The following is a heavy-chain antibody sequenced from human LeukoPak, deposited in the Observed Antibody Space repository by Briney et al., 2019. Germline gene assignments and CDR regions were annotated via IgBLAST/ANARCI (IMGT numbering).Heavy chain of an antibody. V-gene: IGHV4-59*01. CDR1: GGSISSYY. Sequence: SETLPLTCTVSGGSISSYYWSWIRQPPGKGLEWIGYIYYSGTTSYNPSLKSRVTISVDTSKNQFSLKLSSVTAADTAVYYCARGVYIAAAQYAYWGQGTLVTVSS. D-gene: IGHD6-13*01. J-gene: IGHJ4*02. CDR2: IYYSGTT. CDR3: ARGVYIAAAQYAY.